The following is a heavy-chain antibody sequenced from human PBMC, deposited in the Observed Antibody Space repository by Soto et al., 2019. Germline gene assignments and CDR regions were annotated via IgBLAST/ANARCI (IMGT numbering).Heavy chain of an antibody. V-gene: IGHV3-30*18. Sequence: QVQLVESGGGVVQPGRSLRLSCAASGFTFSSYGMHWVRQAPGKGLEWVAVISYDGRNKYYADSVKGRFTISRDNSKNTLYLQMNSLRAEDTAVYYCANPLTEFGNDAFDIWGQGTMVTVSS. J-gene: IGHJ3*02. CDR1: GFTFSSYG. D-gene: IGHD3-10*01. CDR2: ISYDGRNK. CDR3: ANPLTEFGNDAFDI.